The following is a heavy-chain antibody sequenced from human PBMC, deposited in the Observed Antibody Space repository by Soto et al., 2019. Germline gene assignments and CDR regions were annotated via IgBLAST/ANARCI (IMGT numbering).Heavy chain of an antibody. CDR3: ARAGPRFGEPEQRFDP. V-gene: IGHV1-69*01. D-gene: IGHD3-10*01. J-gene: IGHJ5*02. CDR1: GGTFSSYA. Sequence: QVQLVQSGAEVKKPGSSVKVSCKASGGTFSSYAISWVRQAPGQGLEWMGGIIPIFGTANYAQKFQGRVTITADESTSTAYMELSSVRSEDTAVYYCARAGPRFGEPEQRFDPWGQGSLVTVSS. CDR2: IIPIFGTA.